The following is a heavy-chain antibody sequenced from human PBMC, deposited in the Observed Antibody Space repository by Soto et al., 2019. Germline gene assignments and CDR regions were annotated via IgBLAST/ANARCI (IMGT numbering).Heavy chain of an antibody. Sequence: EVELLESGGDLVQPRGSLRLSCAASGFTFSSYDINWVRQAPGKGLEWVSAIGIYANTYYAGSVKGRFTISRDDSKNTVYLQLNSLRVDDTAVYYCAKESTVGSPGDYFDSWVQGTLVTVSS. CDR1: GFTFSSYD. V-gene: IGHV3-23*01. CDR3: AKESTVGSPGDYFDS. CDR2: IGIYANT. D-gene: IGHD1-26*01. J-gene: IGHJ4*02.